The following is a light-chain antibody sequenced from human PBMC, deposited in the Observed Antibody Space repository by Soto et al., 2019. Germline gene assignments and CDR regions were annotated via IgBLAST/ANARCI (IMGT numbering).Light chain of an antibody. CDR1: QSLSSY. Sequence: EIVLTQSPATLSLSPGERATLSCRASQSLSSYLAWYQQKPGQAPRLLIYDASNRATGIPARFSGSGSGTDFTLTISSLEPEDFAVYYCQQRSNWEITFGQGTRLEIK. CDR2: DAS. CDR3: QQRSNWEIT. J-gene: IGKJ5*01. V-gene: IGKV3-11*01.